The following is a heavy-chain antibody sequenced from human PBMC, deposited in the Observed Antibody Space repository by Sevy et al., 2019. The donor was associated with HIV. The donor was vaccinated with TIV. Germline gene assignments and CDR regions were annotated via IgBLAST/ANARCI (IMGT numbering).Heavy chain of an antibody. D-gene: IGHD3-16*01. CDR2: ISESGDST. CDR1: ELTFRNYA. Sequence: GGSLRLSCAASELTFRNYAMIWVRQAPGKGLEWVSGISESGDSTYYADSVKGRFTISRDNSKNTLYLQMKSLRAEDTAIYYCARPRDYVTWYTVRYWGHGTLVTVSS. CDR3: ARPRDYVTWYTVRY. V-gene: IGHV3-23*01. J-gene: IGHJ4*01.